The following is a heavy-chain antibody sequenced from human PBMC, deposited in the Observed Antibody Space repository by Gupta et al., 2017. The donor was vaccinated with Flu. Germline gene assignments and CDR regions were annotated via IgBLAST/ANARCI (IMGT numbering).Heavy chain of an antibody. J-gene: IGHJ4*02. CDR3: AKAIAAGY. Sequence: GMHWVRQAPGKGLEWVAVLSYDGSNKYYADSVKGRFTISRDNSKNTLYLQMNSLRAEDTAVYYCAKAIAAGYWGQGTLVTVSS. CDR1: G. CDR2: LSYDGSNK. V-gene: IGHV3-30*18. D-gene: IGHD6-13*01.